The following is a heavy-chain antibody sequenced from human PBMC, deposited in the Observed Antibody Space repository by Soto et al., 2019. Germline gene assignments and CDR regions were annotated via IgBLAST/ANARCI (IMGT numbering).Heavy chain of an antibody. CDR1: GFTFSSYA. Sequence: GGSLRLSCAASGFTFSSYAMSWVRQAPGKGLEWVSAISGSGGSTYYADSVKGRFTISRDNSKNTLYLQMNSLRAEDTAVYYCARDRIYGFLEWPGGWFDPWGQGTLVTVSS. V-gene: IGHV3-23*01. D-gene: IGHD3-3*01. J-gene: IGHJ5*02. CDR3: ARDRIYGFLEWPGGWFDP. CDR2: ISGSGGST.